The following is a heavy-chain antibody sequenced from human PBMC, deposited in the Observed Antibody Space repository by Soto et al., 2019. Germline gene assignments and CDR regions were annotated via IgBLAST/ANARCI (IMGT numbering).Heavy chain of an antibody. Sequence: QVQLVESGGGVAQPGRSLRLSCAASGFTFSTTGMHWVRQAPGKGLEWVAMISHDGGAKYYADSVKGRFTISRDTSNNTLYLQMNSLRPEDTAVYHCAKDLYGAGWYNYFDPWGQGTLVTVSS. CDR3: AKDLYGAGWYNYFDP. V-gene: IGHV3-30*18. J-gene: IGHJ5*02. D-gene: IGHD6-19*01. CDR1: GFTFSTTG. CDR2: ISHDGGAK.